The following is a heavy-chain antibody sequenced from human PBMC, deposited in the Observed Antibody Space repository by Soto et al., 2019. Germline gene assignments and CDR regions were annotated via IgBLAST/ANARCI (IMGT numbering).Heavy chain of an antibody. CDR3: ARLFAYYDKEPGAFDI. CDR2: IYYRGST. J-gene: IGHJ3*02. V-gene: IGHV4-30-4*01. Sequence: QVQLQESGPGLVQPSQTLSLTCSVSGGAISSEDYYWSWVRQPPGKGLEWIGYIYYRGSTYYNPTLRSRGTLSVDTSKNQISLHLTSVSAADTAVYFCARLFAYYDKEPGAFDIWGQGTVVTVSS. CDR1: GGAISSEDYY. D-gene: IGHD3-22*01.